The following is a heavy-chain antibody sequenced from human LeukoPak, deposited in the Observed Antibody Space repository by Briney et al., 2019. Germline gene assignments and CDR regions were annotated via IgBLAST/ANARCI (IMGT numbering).Heavy chain of an antibody. V-gene: IGHV4-39*07. CDR2: IYYSGST. CDR1: GGSISSSSYY. Sequence: SETLSLTCTVSGGSISSSSYYWGWIRQPPGQGLEWIGSIYYSGSTYYNPSLKSRVTISVDTSKNQFSLKLSSVTAADTAVYYCSTAMVGYWYFDLWGRGTLVTVSS. D-gene: IGHD5-18*01. J-gene: IGHJ2*01. CDR3: STAMVGYWYFDL.